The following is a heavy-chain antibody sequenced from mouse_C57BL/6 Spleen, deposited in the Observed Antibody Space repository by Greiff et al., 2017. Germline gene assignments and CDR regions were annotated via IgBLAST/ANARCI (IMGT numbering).Heavy chain of an antibody. CDR1: GYSITSGYY. J-gene: IGHJ2*01. CDR3: ARDHAGNFDY. V-gene: IGHV3-6*01. Sequence: EVKLQESGPGLVKPSQSLSLTCSVTGYSITSGYYWNWIRQFPGNKLEWMGYISYDGSNNYNPSLKNRISITRDTSKNQFFLKLNSVTTEDTATYYCARDHAGNFDYWGQGTTLTVSS. CDR2: ISYDGSN.